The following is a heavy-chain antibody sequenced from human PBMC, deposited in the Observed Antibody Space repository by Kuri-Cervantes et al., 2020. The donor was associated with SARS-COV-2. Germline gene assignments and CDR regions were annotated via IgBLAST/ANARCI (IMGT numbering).Heavy chain of an antibody. D-gene: IGHD6-13*01. CDR2: IYHSGST. CDR3: ARHGSSWAYYFDY. Sequence: ESLKISCAVSGYSISSGYYWGWIRQPPGKGLEWIGSIYHSGSTYYNPSLKSRVTISVDTSKNQFSLKLSSVTAADTAVYYCARHGSSWAYYFDYWGQGTLVTDSS. CDR1: GYSISSGYY. J-gene: IGHJ4*02. V-gene: IGHV4-38-2*01.